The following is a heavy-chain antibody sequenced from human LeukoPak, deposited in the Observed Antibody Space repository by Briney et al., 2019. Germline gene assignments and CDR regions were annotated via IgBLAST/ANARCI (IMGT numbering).Heavy chain of an antibody. CDR3: AKDLENSGSYPYFDY. V-gene: IGHV3-23*01. CDR1: GFTFSSYG. D-gene: IGHD1-26*01. Sequence: PGGTLRLSCAASGFTFSSYGMSWVRQAPGKRLEWVSAISGSGGSTYYADSVKGRFTISRDNSKNTLYLQMNSLRAEDTAVYYCAKDLENSGSYPYFDYWGQGTLVTVSS. J-gene: IGHJ4*02. CDR2: ISGSGGST.